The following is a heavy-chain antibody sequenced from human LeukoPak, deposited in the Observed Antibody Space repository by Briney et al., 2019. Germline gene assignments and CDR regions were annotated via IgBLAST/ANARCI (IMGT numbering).Heavy chain of an antibody. CDR1: GFTFSNYW. J-gene: IGHJ4*02. CDR2: IKTDGTSP. Sequence: PGGSLRLSCAASGFTFSNYWMHWVRQAPGEGLVWVSRIKTDGTSPSYVDSVKGRFTISRDNAKNSLYLQMNSLRAEDTAVYYCARGSSTVTTTPGYWGQGTLVTVSS. V-gene: IGHV3-74*01. D-gene: IGHD4-17*01. CDR3: ARGSSTVTTTPGY.